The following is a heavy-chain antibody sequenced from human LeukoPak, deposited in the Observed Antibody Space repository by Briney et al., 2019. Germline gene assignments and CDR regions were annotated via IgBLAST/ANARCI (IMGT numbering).Heavy chain of an antibody. V-gene: IGHV3-21*01. D-gene: IGHD6-13*01. CDR3: ARVRAAAGREPLDY. J-gene: IGHJ4*02. CDR1: GFTFSSYS. CDR2: ISSSSYI. Sequence: GGSLRLSCAASGFTFSSYSMNLVRQAPGKGLEWVSSISSSSYIYYADSVKGRFTISRDNAKNSLYLQMNSLRAEDTAVYYCARVRAAAGREPLDYWGQGTLVTVSS.